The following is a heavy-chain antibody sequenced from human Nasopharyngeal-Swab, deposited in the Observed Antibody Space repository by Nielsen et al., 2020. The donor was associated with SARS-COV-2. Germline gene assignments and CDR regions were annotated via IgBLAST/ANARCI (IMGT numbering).Heavy chain of an antibody. CDR1: GFTFSSYA. CDR2: ISGSGGST. Sequence: GESLKISCAATGFTFSSYAMSWGRQAPGKGLEWVSAISGSGGSTYYADSVKGRFTIPRDNSKNTPYLQMNSLRAEDTAVYYCAKDREATYYYGSGSFDYWGQGTLVTVSS. D-gene: IGHD3-10*01. CDR3: AKDREATYYYGSGSFDY. V-gene: IGHV3-23*01. J-gene: IGHJ4*02.